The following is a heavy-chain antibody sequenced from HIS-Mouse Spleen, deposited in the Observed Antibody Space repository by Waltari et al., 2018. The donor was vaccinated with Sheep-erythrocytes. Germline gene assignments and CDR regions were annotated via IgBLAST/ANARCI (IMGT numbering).Heavy chain of an antibody. CDR3: ARNKGELLLGDAFDI. V-gene: IGHV1-69*04. CDR2: IIPILGIA. Sequence: KKPGSSVKVSCKASGGTFSSYAISWVRQAPGQGLEWMGRIIPILGIANYAQKFQGRVTITADKSTSTAYMELSSLRSEDTAVYYCARNKGELLLGDAFDIWGQGTMVTVSS. CDR1: GGTFSSYA. D-gene: IGHD1-26*01. J-gene: IGHJ3*02.